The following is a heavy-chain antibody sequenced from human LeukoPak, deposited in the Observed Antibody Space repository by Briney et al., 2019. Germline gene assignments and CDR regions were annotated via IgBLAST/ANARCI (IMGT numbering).Heavy chain of an antibody. Sequence: GGSLRLFCAASGFTFSSYAMSWVRQAPGKGLEWVSGISGSGGSTYYADSVKGRFTISRDNSKNTLYLEMNSLRAEDTAVYYCAKGRITMVRGVTDWGQGTLVTVSS. J-gene: IGHJ4*02. V-gene: IGHV3-23*01. CDR2: ISGSGGST. CDR1: GFTFSSYA. D-gene: IGHD3-10*01. CDR3: AKGRITMVRGVTD.